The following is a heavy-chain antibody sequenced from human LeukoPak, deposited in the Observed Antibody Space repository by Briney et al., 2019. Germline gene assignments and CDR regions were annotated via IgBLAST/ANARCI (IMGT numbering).Heavy chain of an antibody. D-gene: IGHD2-2*02. CDR2: INSDGSST. J-gene: IGHJ4*02. Sequence: GGSLRLSCAASGFTFSSYWMHWVRQAPGKGLVWVSRINSDGSSTSYADSVKGRFTISRDNAKNTLYLQMNSLRAEDTAVYYCAKDLGYCSSTSCYTPDYWGQGTLVTVSS. CDR1: GFTFSSYW. CDR3: AKDLGYCSSTSCYTPDY. V-gene: IGHV3-74*01.